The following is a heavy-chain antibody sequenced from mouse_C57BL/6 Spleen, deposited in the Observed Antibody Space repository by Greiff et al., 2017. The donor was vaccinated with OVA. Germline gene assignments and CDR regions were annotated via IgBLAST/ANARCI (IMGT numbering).Heavy chain of an antibody. V-gene: IGHV1-55*01. CDR3: AREDYDGYYCDY. Sequence: QVQLQQSGAELVKPGASVKMSCKASGYTFTSYWITWVKQRPGQGLEWIGDIYPGSGSTNYNEKFKSKATLTVDTSSSTAYMQLSSLTSEDSAVYYCAREDYDGYYCDYWGQGTTLTVSS. J-gene: IGHJ2*01. D-gene: IGHD2-3*01. CDR1: GYTFTSYW. CDR2: IYPGSGST.